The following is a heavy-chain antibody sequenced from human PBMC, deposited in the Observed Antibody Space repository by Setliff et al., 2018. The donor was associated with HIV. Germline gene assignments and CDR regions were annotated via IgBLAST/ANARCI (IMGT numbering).Heavy chain of an antibody. V-gene: IGHV3-7*03. J-gene: IGHJ4*02. Sequence: GGSLRLSCEASGFIFSRYWMSWVRQAPGKGLEWVANIKEDGSEKYYVDSVKGRFTISRDNAKNSLYLQMNSLRAEDTALYYCARDSGVATIRKSALDYWGQGTLVTVSS. CDR3: ARDSGVATIRKSALDY. CDR1: GFIFSRYW. D-gene: IGHD5-12*01. CDR2: IKEDGSEK.